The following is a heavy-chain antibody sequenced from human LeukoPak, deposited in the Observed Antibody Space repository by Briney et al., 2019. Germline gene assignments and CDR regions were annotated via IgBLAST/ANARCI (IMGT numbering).Heavy chain of an antibody. CDR3: ATVIVSSGYYNGGAFDI. V-gene: IGHV1-24*01. CDR1: GYTLTELS. J-gene: IGHJ3*02. CDR2: FDPEDGET. D-gene: IGHD3-22*01. Sequence: ASVKVSCKVSGYTLTELSMHWVRQAPGKGLEWMGGFDPEDGETIYAQKFQGRVTMTEDTSTHTAYMELSSLRSEDTAVYYCATVIVSSGYYNGGAFDIWGQGTMVTVSS.